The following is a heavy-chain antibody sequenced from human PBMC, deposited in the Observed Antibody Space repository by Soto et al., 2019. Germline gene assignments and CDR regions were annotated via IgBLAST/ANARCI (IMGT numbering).Heavy chain of an antibody. D-gene: IGHD2-15*01. CDR2: INPNSGGT. V-gene: IGHV1-2*02. CDR1: GYTFTGYY. J-gene: IGHJ3*02. Sequence: GAAVKVSCKASGYTFTGYYMHWVRQAPGQGLEWMGWINPNSGGTNYAQKFQGRVTMTRDTSISTDHMELSRLRSDDTAVYYCARTNTVVARDAFDIWGQGKMVTVSS. CDR3: ARTNTVVARDAFDI.